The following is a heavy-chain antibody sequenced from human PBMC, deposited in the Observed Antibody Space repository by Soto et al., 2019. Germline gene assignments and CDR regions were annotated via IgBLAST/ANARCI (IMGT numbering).Heavy chain of an antibody. CDR1: GFTFSSYW. CDR2: ISYDATTK. J-gene: IGHJ4*02. V-gene: IGHV3-30-3*01. D-gene: IGHD1-26*01. Sequence: GGSLRLSCAASGFTFSSYWMHWVRQAPGKGLEWVAVISYDATTKYYADSVKGRFTISRDNSKNTLYLQMNSLRAEDTAVYYCARDPLVGAPDYFDYWGQGTLVTVSS. CDR3: ARDPLVGAPDYFDY.